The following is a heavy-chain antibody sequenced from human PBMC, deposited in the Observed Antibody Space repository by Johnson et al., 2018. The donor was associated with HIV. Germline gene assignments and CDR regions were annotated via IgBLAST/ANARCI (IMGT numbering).Heavy chain of an antibody. J-gene: IGHJ3*02. CDR3: AKDQGESEKEEWASDYYDFGRDYPGQDPRRVVGTFAI. D-gene: IGHD3-3*01. CDR1: GFTFSGYG. CDR2: ISYDGNNK. Sequence: QVQLVESGGGVVQPGKSLRLSCAASGFTFSGYGMHWVRQAPGKGLEWVAVISYDGNNKYYADSVKGRFSISSDNSRNPLYLQMSSLEADDTAVYYCAKDQGESEKEEWASDYYDFGRDYPGQDPRRVVGTFAIWGQGTMVTVSS. V-gene: IGHV3-30*18.